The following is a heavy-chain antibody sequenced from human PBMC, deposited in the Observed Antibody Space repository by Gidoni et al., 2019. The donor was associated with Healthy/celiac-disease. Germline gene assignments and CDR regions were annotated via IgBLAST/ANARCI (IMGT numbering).Heavy chain of an antibody. Sequence: QLQLQESGPGLVKPSETLSLTCTVSGGSISSSSYYWGWIRQPPGKGLEWIGSIYYSGSTYYNPSLKSRVTISVDTSKNQFSLKLSSVTAADTAVYYCARHANYDILTGYQYYFDYWGQGTLVTVSS. CDR2: IYYSGST. V-gene: IGHV4-39*01. CDR1: GGSISSSSYY. J-gene: IGHJ4*02. D-gene: IGHD3-9*01. CDR3: ARHANYDILTGYQYYFDY.